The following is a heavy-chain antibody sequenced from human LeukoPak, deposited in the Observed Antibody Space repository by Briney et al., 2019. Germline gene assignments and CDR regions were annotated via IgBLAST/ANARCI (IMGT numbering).Heavy chain of an antibody. CDR1: GFTFSSYW. CDR2: IKQDGSEK. J-gene: IGHJ4*02. D-gene: IGHD3-16*01. V-gene: IGHV3-7*01. CDR3: ARDNDSRDPPHFDY. Sequence: GGSLRLSCAASGFTFSSYWMSWVRQAPGKGLEWVAKIKQDGSEKYYVDSVKGRFTISRDNAKNSLYLQMNSLRAEDTAVYYCARDNDSRDPPHFDYWGEGTLVTVSS.